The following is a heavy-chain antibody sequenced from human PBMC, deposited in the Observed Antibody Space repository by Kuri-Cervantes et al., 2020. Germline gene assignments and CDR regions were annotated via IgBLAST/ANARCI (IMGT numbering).Heavy chain of an antibody. CDR2: IWYDGSNK. D-gene: IGHD5-18*01. V-gene: IGHV3-33*01. CDR3: ARGLGMDTAMVTWFNYYYYGMDV. CDR1: GFTFSSYG. Sequence: GGSLRLSCAASGFTFSSYGMHWVRQAPGKGLEWVAVIWYDGSNKYYADSVKGRFTISRDNSKNTLYLQMNSLRAEDTAVYYCARGLGMDTAMVTWFNYYYYGMDVWGQGTTVTVSS. J-gene: IGHJ6*02.